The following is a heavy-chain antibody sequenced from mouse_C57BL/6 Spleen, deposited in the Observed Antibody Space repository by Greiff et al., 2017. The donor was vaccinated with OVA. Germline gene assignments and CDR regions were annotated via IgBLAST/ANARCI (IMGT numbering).Heavy chain of an antibody. CDR1: GYSITSDY. J-gene: IGHJ4*01. CDR3: ARQVLLLNAMDY. D-gene: IGHD2-1*01. CDR2: ISYTGSN. Sequence: EVKVVESGPGLAKPSQTLSLTCSVTGYSITSDYWNWIRKFPGHNLEYMGYISYTGSNYYNPSLNSRISITRDTSKNQYYLQLNSVTTEETATYYCARQVLLLNAMDYWGQGTSVTVSS. V-gene: IGHV3-8*01.